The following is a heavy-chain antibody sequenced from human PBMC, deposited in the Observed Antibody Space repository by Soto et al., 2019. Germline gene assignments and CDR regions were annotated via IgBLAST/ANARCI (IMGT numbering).Heavy chain of an antibody. CDR2: IWYDGSNK. J-gene: IGHJ4*02. D-gene: IGHD2-21*02. CDR3: ARDMGRGDYYFDY. V-gene: IGHV3-33*01. Sequence: QVQLVESGGGVVQPGRSLRLSCAASGFTFSSYGMHWVRQAPGKGLEWVAVIWYDGSNKYYADSVKGRFTISRDNSKNTLYLQMNSLRAEDTDVYYCARDMGRGDYYFDYWGQGTLVTVSS. CDR1: GFTFSSYG.